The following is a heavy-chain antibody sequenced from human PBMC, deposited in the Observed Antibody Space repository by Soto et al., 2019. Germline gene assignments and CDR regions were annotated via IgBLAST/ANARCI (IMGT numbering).Heavy chain of an antibody. CDR2: IXPXXXXX. Sequence: ASVKVSCKASGYTFTGYYMHWVRQAPGQGLEWMGWIXPXXXXXXXXXXXXXXXXXXXYXXXXXAYMELSRLRSDDTAVYYCARAQQLPFDWFDPWGQGTLVTVSS. J-gene: IGHJ5*02. D-gene: IGHD6-13*01. CDR3: ARAQQLPFDWFDP. V-gene: IGHV1-2*02. CDR1: GYTFTGYY.